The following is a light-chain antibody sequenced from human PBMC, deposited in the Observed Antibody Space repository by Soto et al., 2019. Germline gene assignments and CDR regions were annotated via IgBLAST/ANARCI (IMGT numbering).Light chain of an antibody. Sequence: IVLTHSPGTLSLSPGERAALSCSASQSVSSSYLAWYQQKPGQAPRLLIYGASSRATGIPDRFSGSGSGTDFTLTIISLEPEDFAVYYCQQYGSSPGTFGQGTKVDIK. V-gene: IGKV3-20*01. CDR3: QQYGSSPGT. J-gene: IGKJ1*01. CDR1: QSVSSSY. CDR2: GAS.